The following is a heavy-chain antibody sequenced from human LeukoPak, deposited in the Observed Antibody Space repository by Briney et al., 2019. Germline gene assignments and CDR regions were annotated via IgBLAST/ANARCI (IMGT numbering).Heavy chain of an antibody. V-gene: IGHV4-34*01. CDR2: INHSGST. J-gene: IGHJ6*02. CDR1: GGSFSGYY. D-gene: IGHD6-25*01. CDR3: ARGGYRSDGMDV. Sequence: PSETLSLTCAVYGGSFSGYYWSWIRQPPGKGLEWIGEINHSGSTNYNPSLKGRVTISVDTSKNQFSLKLSSVTAADTAVYYCARGGYRSDGMDVWGQGTTVTVSS.